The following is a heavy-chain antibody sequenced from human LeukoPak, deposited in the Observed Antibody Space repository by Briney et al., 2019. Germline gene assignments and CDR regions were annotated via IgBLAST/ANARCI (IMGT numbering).Heavy chain of an antibody. CDR2: ITYNGNT. Sequence: ASVKVSCKTSGYTFATYGITWVRQAPGHGLEWVGYITYNGNTDYAQNLQGRVTMTTDTSTSTAYMELRSLRSDDTAIYYCARDRANYYMDVWGKGTTVIISS. CDR3: ARDRANYYMDV. D-gene: IGHD3-10*01. V-gene: IGHV1-18*01. J-gene: IGHJ6*03. CDR1: GYTFATYG.